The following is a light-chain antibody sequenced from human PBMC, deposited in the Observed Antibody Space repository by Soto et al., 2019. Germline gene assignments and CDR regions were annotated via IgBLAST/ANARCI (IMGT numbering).Light chain of an antibody. V-gene: IGLV2-8*01. CDR2: EVN. CDR1: SSDIGGYNY. Sequence: QSALTQPPSASGSLGQSVTISCTGTSSDIGGYNYVSWYQQHPGQAPKLMISEVNKRPSGVPDRFSGFKSGNRASLTVSGLQAEDEADYYCSSYAGSKNVVFGGGTKLTVL. CDR3: SSYAGSKNVV. J-gene: IGLJ3*02.